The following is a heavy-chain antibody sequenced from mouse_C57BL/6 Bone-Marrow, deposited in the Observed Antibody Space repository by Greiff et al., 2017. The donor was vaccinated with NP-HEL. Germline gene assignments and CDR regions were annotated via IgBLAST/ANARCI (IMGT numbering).Heavy chain of an antibody. D-gene: IGHD1-1*01. CDR1: GYTFTSYG. CDR2: IYPRSGNT. CDR3: ASYYYGYFDY. V-gene: IGHV1-81*01. Sequence: QVQLKQSGAELARPGASVKLSCKASGYTFTSYGISWVKQRPGQGLEWIGEIYPRSGNTYYNEKFKGKATLTADKSSSTAYMELRSLTSEDSAVYFCASYYYGYFDYWGQGTTLTVSS. J-gene: IGHJ2*01.